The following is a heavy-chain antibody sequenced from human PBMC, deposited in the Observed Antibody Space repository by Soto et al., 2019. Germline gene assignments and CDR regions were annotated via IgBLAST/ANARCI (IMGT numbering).Heavy chain of an antibody. CDR3: ARVAHYYDSSGYYHPRWFDP. CDR1: GYTFTSYG. V-gene: IGHV1-18*01. Sequence: QVQLVQSGAEVKNSGASVKVSCKASGYTFTSYGFSWVRQAPGQGLEWMGWISASNGNTNYAQKLQGRVTMTTDTSTGTAYMELRSLRSDDTATYYCARVAHYYDSSGYYHPRWFDPWGQGTLVTVSS. D-gene: IGHD3-22*01. J-gene: IGHJ5*02. CDR2: ISASNGNT.